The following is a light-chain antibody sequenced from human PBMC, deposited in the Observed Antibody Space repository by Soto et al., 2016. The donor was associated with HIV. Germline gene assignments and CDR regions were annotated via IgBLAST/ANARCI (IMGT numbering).Light chain of an antibody. CDR3: QVWDSSSDHPL. V-gene: IGLV3-21*03. J-gene: IGLJ2*01. Sequence: SYELTQPPSVSVAPGKTARITCGGNNIESKSVHWYQQKPGQAPVLVVYDDSDRPSGTPERFSGSNSGNTATLTISRVEAGDEADYYCQVWDSSSDHPLFGGGTKLTVL. CDR1: NIESKS. CDR2: DDS.